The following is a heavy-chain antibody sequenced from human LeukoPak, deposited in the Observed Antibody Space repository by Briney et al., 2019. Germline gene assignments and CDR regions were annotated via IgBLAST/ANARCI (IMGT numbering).Heavy chain of an antibody. CDR3: AKGGNFWSGYSYSDY. CDR1: GFTFSSYA. CDR2: ISGSGGST. V-gene: IGHV3-23*01. J-gene: IGHJ4*02. Sequence: PGGSLRLSCAAFGFTFSSYAMSWVRQAPGKGLEWVSAISGSGGSTYYADSVKGRFTISRDNSKNTLYLQMNSLRAEDTAVYYCAKGGNFWSGYSYSDYWGQGTLVTVSS. D-gene: IGHD3-3*01.